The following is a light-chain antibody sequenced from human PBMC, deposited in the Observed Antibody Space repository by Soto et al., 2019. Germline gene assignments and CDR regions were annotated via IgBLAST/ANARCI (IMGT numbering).Light chain of an antibody. CDR2: EGS. CDR3: CSYAGSSTPV. Sequence: QSALTQPASVSGSPGQSITISCTGTSSDVGSYNLVSWYQQHPGKAPKLMIYEGSKRPSGVSNRFSGSKSVNTASLTISGLQAEDEADYYCCSYAGSSTPVFGGGTKLTVL. CDR1: SSDVGSYNL. V-gene: IGLV2-23*01. J-gene: IGLJ2*01.